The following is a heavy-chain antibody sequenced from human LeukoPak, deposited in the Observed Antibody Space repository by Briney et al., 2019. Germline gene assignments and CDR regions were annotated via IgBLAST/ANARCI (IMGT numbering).Heavy chain of an antibody. Sequence: GGSLRLSCAASGFTFDDYGMSWVRHAPGKGLEWVSGINWNGGSTGYADSVKGRFTISRDNAKNSLYLQMNSLRAEDTALYHCARAQGAVVPAAMSYYYYYMDVWGKGTTVTVSS. V-gene: IGHV3-20*01. J-gene: IGHJ6*03. D-gene: IGHD2-2*01. CDR3: ARAQGAVVPAAMSYYYYYMDV. CDR2: INWNGGST. CDR1: GFTFDDYG.